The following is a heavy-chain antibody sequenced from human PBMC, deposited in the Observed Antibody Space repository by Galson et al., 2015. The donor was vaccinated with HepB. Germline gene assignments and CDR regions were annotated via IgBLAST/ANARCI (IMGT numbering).Heavy chain of an antibody. J-gene: IGHJ6*03. CDR2: TYYRSKWYN. CDR3: AREVVPQYYYMDV. V-gene: IGHV6-1*01. Sequence: CAISGDSVSSNSAAWNWIRQSPPRGLEWLGRTYYRSKWYNDYAVSVKSRITINPDTSKNQFSLQLNSVTPEDTAVYYCAREVVPQYYYMDVWGKGTTVTVSS. CDR1: GDSVSSNSAA. D-gene: IGHD2-15*01.